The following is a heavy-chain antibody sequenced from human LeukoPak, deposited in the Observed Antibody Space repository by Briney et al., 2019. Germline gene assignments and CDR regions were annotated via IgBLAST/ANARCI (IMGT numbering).Heavy chain of an antibody. D-gene: IGHD3-10*01. V-gene: IGHV3-23*01. CDR2: ISGSGGST. J-gene: IGHJ3*02. CDR3: AKGGVWFGELWRHDAFDI. CDR1: GFTFSSYA. Sequence: GGSLRLSCAASGFTFSSYAMSWVRQAPGKGLEWVSAISGSGGSTYYADSVKGRFTISRDNSKNTLYLQMNSLRAEDTAVYYCAKGGVWFGELWRHDAFDIWGQGTMVTVSS.